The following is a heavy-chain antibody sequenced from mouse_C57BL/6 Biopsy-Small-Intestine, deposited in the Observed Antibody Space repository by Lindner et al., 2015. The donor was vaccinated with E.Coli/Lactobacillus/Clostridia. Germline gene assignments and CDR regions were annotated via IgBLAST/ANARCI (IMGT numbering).Heavy chain of an antibody. CDR3: ARTTVVNALDY. D-gene: IGHD1-1*02. V-gene: IGHV1-20*01. CDR2: ISNYNGNT. Sequence: SVKVSCKASGYSFTTYNITWIRQAPGQGLEWMGRISNYNGNTDYAQQFQGRLTMTTDTSTGTAYMELRSLRSDDTAVYYCARTTVVNALDYWGQGTLVTVSS. J-gene: IGHJ4*01. CDR1: GYSFTTYN.